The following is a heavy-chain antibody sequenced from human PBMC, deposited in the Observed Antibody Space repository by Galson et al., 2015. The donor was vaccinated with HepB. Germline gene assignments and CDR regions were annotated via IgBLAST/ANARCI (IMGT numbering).Heavy chain of an antibody. J-gene: IGHJ4*02. D-gene: IGHD2-2*01. CDR1: GYTFTSYN. CDR2: MNPNSGKT. Sequence: SVKVSCKASGYTFTSYNIKWVRQATGRGLEYMGWMNPNSGKTGYAQKFQGRVTMTRDTSINTAYMELSSLGSDDTAVYCCARGYPGDCSSTACPAPFDYWGQGTLVTVSS. CDR3: ARGYPGDCSSTACPAPFDY. V-gene: IGHV1-8*01.